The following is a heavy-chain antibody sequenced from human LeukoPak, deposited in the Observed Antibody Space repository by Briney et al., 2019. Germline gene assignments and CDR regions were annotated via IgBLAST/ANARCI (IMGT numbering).Heavy chain of an antibody. CDR1: GGSITPYY. CDR2: ISYSGST. Sequence: SETLSLTCTVSGGSITPYYWSWIRQPPGKGLEWIGYISYSGSTNYNPSLKSRVTTSLDTSKNQFSLKLNSVTAADTAVYYCARAVGATKNFDYGGQGTLVTVSS. V-gene: IGHV4-59*01. D-gene: IGHD1-26*01. J-gene: IGHJ4*02. CDR3: ARAVGATKNFDY.